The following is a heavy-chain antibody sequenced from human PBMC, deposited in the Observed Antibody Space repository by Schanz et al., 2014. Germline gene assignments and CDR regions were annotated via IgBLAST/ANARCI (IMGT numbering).Heavy chain of an antibody. CDR2: ISPSGGST. Sequence: QVHLMQSGAEAKKPGASVKVSCKAFGYSFTTYFIHWVRLAPGQGFEWMGLISPSGGSTSYAQKFQGRVNRTRDRSPSTVCMEPSGLPPEATAGYYCGRGGGAYPQKYGMDVWGQGTTVTVSS. D-gene: IGHD3-16*01. CDR1: GYSFTTYF. CDR3: GRGGGAYPQKYGMDV. J-gene: IGHJ6*02. V-gene: IGHV1-46*01.